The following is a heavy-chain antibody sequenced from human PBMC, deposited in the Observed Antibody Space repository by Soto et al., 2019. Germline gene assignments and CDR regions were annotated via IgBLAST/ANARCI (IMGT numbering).Heavy chain of an antibody. J-gene: IGHJ6*02. V-gene: IGHV1-18*01. Sequence: QGQLVQSGGEVKKPGASVKVSCKASGYTFTRYGISWVRQAPGQGLEWMGWISGYNGDTKYAQKFQGRVTMTVDTSTNTAYMELRRLTSDDRAVYYCAKNGHPPYYYYGMDVWGQGTTVTVSS. CDR1: GYTFTRYG. CDR3: AKNGHPPYYYYGMDV. CDR2: ISGYNGDT. D-gene: IGHD2-8*01.